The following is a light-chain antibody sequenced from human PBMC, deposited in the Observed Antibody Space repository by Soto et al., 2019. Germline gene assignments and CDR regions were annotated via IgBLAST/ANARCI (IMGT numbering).Light chain of an antibody. J-gene: IGKJ4*01. Sequence: DIQMTQSPSTLSASVGDRVTITCRADQSINRWLAWYQQKPGKAPKLLIYDASSLESGVPSRISGSGFGTEFTLTISSLQPDDFATYYCQQYDSYPLTFAGGTEVEIK. CDR3: QQYDSYPLT. CDR2: DAS. V-gene: IGKV1-5*01. CDR1: QSINRW.